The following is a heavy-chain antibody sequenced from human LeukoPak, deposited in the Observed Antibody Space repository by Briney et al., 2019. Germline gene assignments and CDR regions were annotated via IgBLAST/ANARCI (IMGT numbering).Heavy chain of an antibody. CDR1: GGSFSGYY. Sequence: PSETLSLTCAVYGGSFSGYYWNWIRQPPGKGLEWIGDINHSGSTNYNPSLKSRVTISGDTSKNQLSLKLTSVTAADTAVYYCARGRSPGYWGRGTLVTVSS. J-gene: IGHJ4*02. CDR3: ARGRSPGY. V-gene: IGHV4-34*01. CDR2: INHSGST. D-gene: IGHD3-10*01.